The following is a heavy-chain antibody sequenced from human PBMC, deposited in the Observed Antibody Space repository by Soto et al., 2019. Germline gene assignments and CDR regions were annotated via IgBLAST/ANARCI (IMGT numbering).Heavy chain of an antibody. J-gene: IGHJ5*02. CDR2: ISGSGTIT. D-gene: IGHD2-15*01. CDR1: GFPFSSRA. V-gene: IGHV3-23*01. CDR3: AEWARYCSGADCRA. Sequence: EVQLLESGGGLVQPGGSLRLSCAASGFPFSSRAMSWVRQAPGKGLEWVSAISGSGTITYYADSVKGLFTITRDTSKNTLYLQMNSLRADDTAVYYCAEWARYCSGADCRAWGQGTLVIVSS.